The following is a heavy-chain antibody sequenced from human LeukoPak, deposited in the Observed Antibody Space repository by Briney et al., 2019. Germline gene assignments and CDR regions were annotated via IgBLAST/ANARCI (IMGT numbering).Heavy chain of an antibody. J-gene: IGHJ4*02. Sequence: GGSLRLSCAASGFTFSDYYMSWIRQAPGEGLEWVSYISSSSSYTNYADSVKGRFTISRDNAKNSLYLQMNSLRAEDTAVYYCASARPYGSGSYYPSDYWGQGTLVTVSS. CDR3: ASARPYGSGSYYPSDY. D-gene: IGHD3-10*01. V-gene: IGHV3-11*06. CDR2: ISSSSSYT. CDR1: GFTFSDYY.